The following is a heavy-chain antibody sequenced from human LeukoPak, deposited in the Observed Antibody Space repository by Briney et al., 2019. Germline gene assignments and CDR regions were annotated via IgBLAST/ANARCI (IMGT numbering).Heavy chain of an antibody. CDR2: INKDGSDK. CDR1: GFTFSDVW. V-gene: IGHV3-7*01. D-gene: IGHD1-1*01. Sequence: GGSLRLSCADSGFTFSDVWVEWFRQAPGKGLEWVANINKDGSDKYYMDSVTGRFSISRDNAKNSLSLQMNSLRVDDTAVYYCARNQNWSRDIWGQGILVTVSS. J-gene: IGHJ4*02. CDR3: ARNQNWSRDI.